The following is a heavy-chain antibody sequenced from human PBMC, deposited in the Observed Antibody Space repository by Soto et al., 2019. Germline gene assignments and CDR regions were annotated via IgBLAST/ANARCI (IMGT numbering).Heavy chain of an antibody. D-gene: IGHD1-26*01. CDR3: AKLGTMGVFDN. V-gene: IGHV3-23*01. Sequence: EVQLLESGGGLVSPGGSLRLSCAASGFTFSSYAMSWVRQAPGKGLEWLAGITFRGDYTYYADSVKGRFSLSRDNSRNRLDLQMNNLKVEATALYYCAKLGTMGVFDNWGQGTLLTVSS. J-gene: IGHJ4*02. CDR1: GFTFSSYA. CDR2: ITFRGDYT.